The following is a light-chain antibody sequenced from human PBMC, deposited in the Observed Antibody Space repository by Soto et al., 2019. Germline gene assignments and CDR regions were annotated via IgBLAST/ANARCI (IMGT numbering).Light chain of an antibody. CDR1: QSIDNW. V-gene: IGKV1-5*03. CDR3: QQYSSYSSGT. J-gene: IGKJ1*01. Sequence: DIQMTQSPSTLSASEGDRVTITCRASQSIDNWLAWYQQKPGKASKLLIYKASTLESGVPSRFSGSGSGTEFTLTSSSLQPDDFATYYRQQYSSYSSGTFGQGTKVEIK. CDR2: KAS.